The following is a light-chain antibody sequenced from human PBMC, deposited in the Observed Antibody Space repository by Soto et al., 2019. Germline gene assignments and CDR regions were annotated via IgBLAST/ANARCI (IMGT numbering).Light chain of an antibody. CDR2: AAS. CDR3: QQSLGIPYT. J-gene: IGKJ2*01. Sequence: DLQMTQSPSALSASVGDRVTITCRARQTISTYLNWYQQKPGKAPKLLIYAASTLQSGVPSRFSGSGSGTDFTLTISSLQPEDFATYYCQQSLGIPYTFGQGTRLEIK. V-gene: IGKV1-39*01. CDR1: QTISTY.